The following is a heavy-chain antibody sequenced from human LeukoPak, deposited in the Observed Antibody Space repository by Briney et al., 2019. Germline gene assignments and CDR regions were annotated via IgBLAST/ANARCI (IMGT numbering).Heavy chain of an antibody. CDR3: ARDGPRIAALGEDFDY. Sequence: ASVKVSCKASGYTFTGYYMHWVRQAPGQGLEWMGIINPSGGSTSYAQKFQGRVTMTRDTSTSTVYMELSSLRSEDTAVYYCARDGPRIAALGEDFDYWGQGTLVTVSS. D-gene: IGHD6-6*01. CDR2: INPSGGST. V-gene: IGHV1-46*01. CDR1: GYTFTGYY. J-gene: IGHJ4*02.